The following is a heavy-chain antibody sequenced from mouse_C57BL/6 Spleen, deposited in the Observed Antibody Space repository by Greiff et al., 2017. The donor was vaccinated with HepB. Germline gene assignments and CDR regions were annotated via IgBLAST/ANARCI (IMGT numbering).Heavy chain of an antibody. CDR3: ARQGDYGYDGDYYAMDY. Sequence: VQLQQPGAELVKPGASVKLSCKASGYTFTSYWMQWVKQRPGQGLEWIGEIDPSDSYTNYNQKFKGKATLTVDTSSSTAYMQLSSLTSEDSAVYYCARQGDYGYDGDYYAMDYWGQGTSVTVSS. J-gene: IGHJ4*01. V-gene: IGHV1-50*01. CDR2: IDPSDSYT. CDR1: GYTFTSYW. D-gene: IGHD2-2*01.